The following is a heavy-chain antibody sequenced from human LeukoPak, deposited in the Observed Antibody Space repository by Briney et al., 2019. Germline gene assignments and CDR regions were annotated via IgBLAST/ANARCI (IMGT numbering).Heavy chain of an antibody. Sequence: PSETLSLTCTVSGGSISSYYWSWIRQPPGKGLEWIGYIYYSGSTNYNPSLKSRVTISVDTSKNQFSLKLSSVTAADTAVYYCARHGSGIVGTHDYWGQGTLVTVSS. CDR2: IYYSGST. J-gene: IGHJ4*02. CDR1: GGSISSYY. D-gene: IGHD1/OR15-1a*01. CDR3: ARHGSGIVGTHDY. V-gene: IGHV4-59*08.